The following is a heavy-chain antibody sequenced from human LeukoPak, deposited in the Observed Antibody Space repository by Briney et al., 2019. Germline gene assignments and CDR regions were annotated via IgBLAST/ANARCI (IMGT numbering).Heavy chain of an antibody. V-gene: IGHV4-30-2*01. Sequence: KTSETLSLTCTVSGGSISSGGYYWSWIRQPPGKGLEWIGYIYHSGSTYYNPSLKSRVTISVDRSKNQFSLKLSSVTAADTAVYYCARGGIAARPADYYFDYWGQGTLVTVSS. J-gene: IGHJ4*02. CDR1: GGSISSGGYY. CDR2: IYHSGST. D-gene: IGHD6-6*01. CDR3: ARGGIAARPADYYFDY.